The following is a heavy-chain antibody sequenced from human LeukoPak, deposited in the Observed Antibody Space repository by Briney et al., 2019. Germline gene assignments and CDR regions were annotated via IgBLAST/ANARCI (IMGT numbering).Heavy chain of an antibody. V-gene: IGHV1-69*01. Sequence: SVKVSCKASGGTFSGSFGLNWVRQAPGQGLEWMGVIVPALGTANYAQKFQGRVTITADESTSTAYMELSSLRSEDTAFYYCARDDVVSRNYFDPWGQGTLVTVSS. CDR1: GGTFSGSFG. CDR2: IVPALGTA. CDR3: ARDDVVSRNYFDP. J-gene: IGHJ5*02. D-gene: IGHD1-7*01.